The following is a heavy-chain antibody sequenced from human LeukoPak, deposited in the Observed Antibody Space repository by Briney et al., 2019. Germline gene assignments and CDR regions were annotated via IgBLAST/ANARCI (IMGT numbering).Heavy chain of an antibody. V-gene: IGHV4-4*07. Sequence: SETLSLTCTVSGDSIDNSYWSWIRQPAGKGLEWIGRVHPNGNTDYNPSLKSRVTLSIDTSKNQFSLKLTSVTAADTATYYCARETSLAGFASGLGFNYWGQGILVTVSS. CDR2: VHPNGNT. CDR3: ARETSLAGFASGLGFNY. J-gene: IGHJ4*02. CDR1: GDSIDNSY. D-gene: IGHD6-19*01.